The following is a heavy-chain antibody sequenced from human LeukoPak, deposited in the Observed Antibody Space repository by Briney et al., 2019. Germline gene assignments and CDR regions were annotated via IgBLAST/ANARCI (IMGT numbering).Heavy chain of an antibody. V-gene: IGHV1-18*01. CDR2: ISAYNGNT. Sequence: ASVKVSCKASGYTFTSYGISWVRQAPGQGLGWMGWISAYNGNTNYAQKLQGRVTMTTDTSTSTAYMELRSLRSDDTAVYYCARCGPDTYYDYVWGSYRTYYFDYWGQGTLVTVSS. CDR1: GYTFTSYG. J-gene: IGHJ4*02. D-gene: IGHD3-16*02. CDR3: ARCGPDTYYDYVWGSYRTYYFDY.